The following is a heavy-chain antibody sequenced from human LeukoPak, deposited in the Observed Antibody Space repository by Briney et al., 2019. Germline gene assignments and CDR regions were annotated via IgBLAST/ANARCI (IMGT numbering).Heavy chain of an antibody. Sequence: ASVKVSCKASGYTFTTFGIRWVRQAPGQGLEWLGWISGYNGDTNYAESLQGRATMTADTSTSTAYMELRSLTSDDTAVYYCTREWNNGAVQQLVDYWGQGSLVTVSS. CDR1: GYTFTTFG. V-gene: IGHV1-18*01. J-gene: IGHJ4*02. CDR3: TREWNNGAVQQLVDY. CDR2: ISGYNGDT. D-gene: IGHD6-13*01.